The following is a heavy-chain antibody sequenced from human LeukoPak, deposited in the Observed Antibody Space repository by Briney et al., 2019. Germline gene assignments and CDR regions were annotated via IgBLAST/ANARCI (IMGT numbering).Heavy chain of an antibody. CDR1: GYTFTGYY. J-gene: IGHJ3*02. V-gene: IGHV1-2*02. Sequence: ASVKVSCKASGYTFTGYYMHWVRQAPGQGLEWMGGINPNSGDTNYAQKFQGRVTMTRDTSISTAYMELSRLTSDDTAVFYCARGRLGSGSQYDAFDIWGQGTMVTVSS. CDR2: INPNSGDT. CDR3: ARGRLGSGSQYDAFDI. D-gene: IGHD3-10*01.